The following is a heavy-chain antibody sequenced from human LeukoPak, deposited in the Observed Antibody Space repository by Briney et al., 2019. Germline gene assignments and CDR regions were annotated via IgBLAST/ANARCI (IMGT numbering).Heavy chain of an antibody. J-gene: IGHJ4*02. Sequence: GGSLRLSCAASGLTFSSYAMHWVRQAPGKGLEWVAVISYDGSNKYYADSVKGRFTISRDNSKNTLYLQMNSLRAEDTAVYYCARGAPRDGYNLADYWGQGTLVTVSS. CDR2: ISYDGSNK. V-gene: IGHV3-30*04. CDR1: GLTFSSYA. D-gene: IGHD5-24*01. CDR3: ARGAPRDGYNLADY.